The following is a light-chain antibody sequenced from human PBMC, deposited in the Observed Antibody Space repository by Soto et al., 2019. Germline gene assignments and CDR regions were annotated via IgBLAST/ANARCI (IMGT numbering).Light chain of an antibody. CDR1: QSVSSN. J-gene: IGKJ1*01. V-gene: IGKV3-15*01. CDR2: GAS. CDR3: QQYNNWPPCT. Sequence: EIVMTQSPATLSVSRGERATLSCRASQSVSSNLAWYQQKPGQAPRLLIYGASTRATGIPARFSGSGSGTEFTLTISSLQSEDFAVDYCQQYNNWPPCTFGQGTKVEIK.